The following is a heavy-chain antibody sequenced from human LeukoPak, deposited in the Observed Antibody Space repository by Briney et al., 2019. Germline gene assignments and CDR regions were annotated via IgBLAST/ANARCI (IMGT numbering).Heavy chain of an antibody. CDR3: AGVRGVD. CDR2: ISSSSSSI. V-gene: IGHV3-48*01. CDR1: GFTFSSYS. D-gene: IGHD3-10*01. Sequence: GGSLRLSCAASGFTFSSYSMNWARQARGKGLEWVSYISSSSSSIYYADSVKGRFSISRDNAKNSLYLQMNSLRAEDTAVYYCAGVRGVDRGQGTLVTVSS. J-gene: IGHJ4*02.